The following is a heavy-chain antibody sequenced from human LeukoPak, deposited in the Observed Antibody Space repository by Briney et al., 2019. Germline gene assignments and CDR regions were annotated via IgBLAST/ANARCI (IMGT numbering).Heavy chain of an antibody. V-gene: IGHV4-61*02. J-gene: IGHJ5*02. CDR2: IYTSGST. CDR1: GGSISSGSYY. D-gene: IGHD3-9*01. CDR3: ARSDYDILTGYLPRFDP. Sequence: PSETLSLTCTVSGGSISSGSYYWSWIRQPAGKGLEWIGRIYTSGSTNYNPSLKSRVTISVETSKNEFSLKLRSVTAADTAVYYCARSDYDILTGYLPRFDPWGQGTLVTVSS.